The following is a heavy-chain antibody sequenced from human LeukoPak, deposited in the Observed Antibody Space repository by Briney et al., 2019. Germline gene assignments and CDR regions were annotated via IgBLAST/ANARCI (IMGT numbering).Heavy chain of an antibody. CDR2: IKEDGSEK. J-gene: IGHJ4*02. CDR1: RFTFSRFW. Sequence: GGSLTLSCVVSRFTFSRFWMAWVRQAPGKGPEWVAQIKEDGSEKYYMDFVEGRFTISRDNAKNSLYLQMNSLRAEDTAVYYCAKDYGGGYFDYWGQGTLVTVSS. CDR3: AKDYGGGYFDY. D-gene: IGHD3-16*01. V-gene: IGHV3-7*01.